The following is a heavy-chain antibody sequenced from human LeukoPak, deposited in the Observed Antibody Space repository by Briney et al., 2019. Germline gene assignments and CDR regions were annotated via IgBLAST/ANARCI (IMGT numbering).Heavy chain of an antibody. J-gene: IGHJ4*02. V-gene: IGHV3-23*01. CDR1: GFTFSSYA. Sequence: GGSLRLSCAASGFTFSSYAMSWVRQAPGKGLEWVSAISGSGGSTYYADSVKSRFTISRDNSKNTLYLQMNSLRAEDTAVYYCAKDLKYGEDIVVVPAASSFDYWGQGTLVTVSS. CDR3: AKDLKYGEDIVVVPAASSFDY. CDR2: ISGSGGST. D-gene: IGHD2-2*01.